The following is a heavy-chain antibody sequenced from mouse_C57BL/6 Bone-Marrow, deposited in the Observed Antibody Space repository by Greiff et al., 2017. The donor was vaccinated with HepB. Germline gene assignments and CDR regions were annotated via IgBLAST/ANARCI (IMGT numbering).Heavy chain of an antibody. V-gene: IGHV5-17*01. CDR1: GFTFSDYG. CDR2: ISSGSSTI. CDR3: ARSIQYYFDY. Sequence: EVMLVESGGGLVKPGGSLKLSCAASGFTFSDYGMHWVRQAPEKGLEWVAYISSGSSTIYYADTVKGRFTISRDNAKNTLFLQMTSLRSEDTAMYYCARSIQYYFDYWGQGTTLTVSS. J-gene: IGHJ2*01. D-gene: IGHD2-10*02.